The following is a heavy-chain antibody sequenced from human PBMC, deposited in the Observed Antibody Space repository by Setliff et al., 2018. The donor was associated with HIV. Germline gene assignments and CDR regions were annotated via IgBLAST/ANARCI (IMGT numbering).Heavy chain of an antibody. CDR2: IDQHGSER. V-gene: IGHV3-7*01. CDR3: TRDLGYDSFDI. J-gene: IGHJ3*02. D-gene: IGHD3-22*01. Sequence: SLRLSCSASEFTNFWMAWVRQAPGKGLEWVANIDQHGSERYYTDSVRGRFTISRDNAKNSLYLQMNSLRGEDTALYYCTRDLGYDSFDIWGQGTMVTVSS. CDR1: EFTNFW.